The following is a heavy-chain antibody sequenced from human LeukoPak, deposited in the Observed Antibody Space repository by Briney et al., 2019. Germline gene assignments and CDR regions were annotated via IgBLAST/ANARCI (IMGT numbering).Heavy chain of an antibody. CDR2: ISTSGSS. CDR1: PTSISNYY. CDR3: ASPRSGYRYTFDY. V-gene: IGHV4-4*09. J-gene: IGHJ4*02. D-gene: IGHD3-22*01. Sequence: SQSPCLTCDVAPTSISNYYWSWIRQAPGKKLEWIGYISTSGSSNYNPSLKSRVSISLDTSKNRFSLNLNFVTAADTAVYYCASPRSGYRYTFDYWGQGALVTVSS.